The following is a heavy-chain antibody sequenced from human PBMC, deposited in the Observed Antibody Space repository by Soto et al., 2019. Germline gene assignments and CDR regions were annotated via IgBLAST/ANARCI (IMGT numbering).Heavy chain of an antibody. CDR1: GFSLSTSGVG. V-gene: IGHV2-5*02. J-gene: IGHJ4*02. Sequence: SGPTLVNPTQTLTLTCTFSGFSLSTSGVGVGWIRQPPGKALEWLALIYWDDDKRYSPSLKSRLTITKDTSKNQVVLTMTNMDPVDTATYYCAHSLGRFGELLFTSFDYWGQGPLVTVSS. CDR2: IYWDDDK. CDR3: AHSLGRFGELLFTSFDY. D-gene: IGHD3-10*01.